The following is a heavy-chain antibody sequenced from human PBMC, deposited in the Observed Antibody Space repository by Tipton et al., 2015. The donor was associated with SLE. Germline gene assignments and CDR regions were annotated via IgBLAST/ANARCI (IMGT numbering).Heavy chain of an antibody. V-gene: IGHV4-34*01. CDR3: ARLDDSSGFDY. CDR1: GGSFSDYY. J-gene: IGHJ4*02. Sequence: TLSLTCAVYGGSFSDYYWSWIRQPPGKGLEWIGEINHSGSTKYKPSLKSRVTISVDTSKKQFSLKPSSVTAADTAVYYCARLDDSSGFDYWGQGTLITVSS. CDR2: INHSGST. D-gene: IGHD3-22*01.